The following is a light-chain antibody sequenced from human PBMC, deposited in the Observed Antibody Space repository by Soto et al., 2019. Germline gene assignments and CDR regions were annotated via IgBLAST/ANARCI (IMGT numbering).Light chain of an antibody. Sequence: DIQKTQSPSSVSASEGDRVTITCRASQGINNWLAWYQQKPGKAPKLLIYAASSLQSGVPSRFGGSGSGTDFTLTISSLQPEDFATYYCQQGNTFPLTFGGGTKVDI. CDR1: QGINNW. J-gene: IGKJ4*01. V-gene: IGKV1-12*01. CDR2: AAS. CDR3: QQGNTFPLT.